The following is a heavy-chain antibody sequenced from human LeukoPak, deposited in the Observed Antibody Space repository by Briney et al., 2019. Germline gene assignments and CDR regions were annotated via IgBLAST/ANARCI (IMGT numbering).Heavy chain of an antibody. Sequence: PSETLSLTCTVSGGSISSYYWSWIRQPAGKGLEWIGRIYTSGSTNYNPSLKSRVTMSVDTSKNQFSLKLSSVTAADTAVYYCARITASYCSSTSCYMEAFDIWGQGTMVTVSS. CDR1: GGSISSYY. D-gene: IGHD2-2*02. CDR2: IYTSGST. CDR3: ARITASYCSSTSCYMEAFDI. V-gene: IGHV4-4*07. J-gene: IGHJ3*02.